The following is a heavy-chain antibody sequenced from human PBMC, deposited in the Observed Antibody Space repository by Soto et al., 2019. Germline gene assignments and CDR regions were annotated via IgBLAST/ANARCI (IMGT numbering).Heavy chain of an antibody. V-gene: IGHV4-59*01. D-gene: IGHD3-10*01. J-gene: IGHJ4*02. CDR3: AKKGGGLLWFGESPDPFDY. CDR1: GGSISSYY. Sequence: SETLSLTCTVSGGSISSYYWSWIRQPPGKGLEWIGYIYYSGSTNYNPSLKSRVTISVDTSKNQFSLKLSSVTAADTAVYYCAKKGGGLLWFGESPDPFDYWGQGTLVTVSS. CDR2: IYYSGST.